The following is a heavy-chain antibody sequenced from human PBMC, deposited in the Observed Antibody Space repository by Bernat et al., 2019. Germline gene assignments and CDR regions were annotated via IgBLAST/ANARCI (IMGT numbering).Heavy chain of an antibody. J-gene: IGHJ4*02. D-gene: IGHD1-7*01. CDR2: IKGQIDGGTI. Sequence: EVQLVESGGGLVKPGGSLRLSCAASGFTFSTVWMSWVRQAPGKGLEWVARIKGQIDGGTIGYTAPVKGRFTISREDSKNMLNLEMNSLKIEDTALYYCCAGLGTSDFDSWGQGTLVTVSS. V-gene: IGHV3-15*01. CDR3: CAGLGTSDFDS. CDR1: GFTFSTVW.